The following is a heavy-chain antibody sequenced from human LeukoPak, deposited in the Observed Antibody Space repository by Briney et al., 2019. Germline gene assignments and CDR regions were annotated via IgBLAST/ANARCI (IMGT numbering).Heavy chain of an antibody. CDR1: GYTFTGYY. Sequence: ASVKVSCKASGYTFTGYYMHWVRQAPGQGLEWMGWINPNSGGTNYAQKFQGGVTMTRDTSISTAYMELSRLRSDDTAVYCCARDFTIFGVVPGQYNWFDPWGQGTLVTVSS. J-gene: IGHJ5*02. V-gene: IGHV1-2*02. CDR2: INPNSGGT. D-gene: IGHD3-3*01. CDR3: ARDFTIFGVVPGQYNWFDP.